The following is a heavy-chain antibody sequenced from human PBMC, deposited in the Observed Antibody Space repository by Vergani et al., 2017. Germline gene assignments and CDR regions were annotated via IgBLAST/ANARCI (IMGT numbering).Heavy chain of an antibody. CDR1: GGSISSGGYS. D-gene: IGHD2-2*01. CDR3: AGVGCSSTSCYGYDAFDI. Sequence: QLQLQESGSGLVKPSQTLSLTCAVSGGSISSGGYSWSWIRQPPGKGLEWIGYIYHSGSTYCNPSLKSRVTISVDRSKNQFSLKLSSVTAADTAVYYCAGVGCSSTSCYGYDAFDIWGQGTMVTVSS. J-gene: IGHJ3*02. V-gene: IGHV4-30-2*01. CDR2: IYHSGST.